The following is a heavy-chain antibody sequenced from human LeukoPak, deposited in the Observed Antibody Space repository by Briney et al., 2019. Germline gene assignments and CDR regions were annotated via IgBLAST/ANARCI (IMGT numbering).Heavy chain of an antibody. D-gene: IGHD5-24*01. J-gene: IGHJ4*02. CDR2: VHCSEST. CDR1: GVSITSYY. CDR3: TREGATVDH. V-gene: IGHV4-59*01. Sequence: SETLSLTCTVSGVSITSYYWSWVRQPPGKGLEWIGYVHCSESTKYNPSLKNRVTISLDTSKNQFSLRLSSVTDADAALYYCTREGATVDHWGQGTVVSVSS.